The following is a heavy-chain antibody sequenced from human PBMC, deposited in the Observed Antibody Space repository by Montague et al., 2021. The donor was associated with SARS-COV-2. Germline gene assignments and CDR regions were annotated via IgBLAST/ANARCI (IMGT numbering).Heavy chain of an antibody. V-gene: IGHV4-31*03. CDR1: GDSIITGHYY. CDR2: VYFSGAA. J-gene: IGHJ6*02. Sequence: TLSLTCTVSGDSIITGHYYWSWIRQHPGKGLEWIGNVYFSGAAYYNPSLQSRVTISPDTSKNQFSVMLTSVTAADTAVYYCARAGRVRFLEYGMDVWGQGTTVTVSS. CDR3: ARAGRVRFLEYGMDV. D-gene: IGHD3-3*01.